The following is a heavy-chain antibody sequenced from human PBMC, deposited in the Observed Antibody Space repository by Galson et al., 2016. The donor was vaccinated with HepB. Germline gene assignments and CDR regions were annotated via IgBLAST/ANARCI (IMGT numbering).Heavy chain of an antibody. CDR3: ASAPLWGLERFDL. CDR2: ISPTGGTT. D-gene: IGHD1-1*01. V-gene: IGHV1-46*01. Sequence: SVQVSCKASGYTLTSYYMHWVRQAPGQGLEWMGVISPTGGTTTYAQRFQGRITITRDRATSTVYMDMSSLRSEDTALYYCASAPLWGLERFDLWGQGTLVTVST. J-gene: IGHJ5*02. CDR1: GYTLTSYY.